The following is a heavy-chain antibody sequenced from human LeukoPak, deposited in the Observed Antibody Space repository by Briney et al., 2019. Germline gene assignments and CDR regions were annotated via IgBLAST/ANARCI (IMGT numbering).Heavy chain of an antibody. CDR3: ARVTSAIPEY. CDR1: GDSISRRSYY. V-gene: IGHV4-39*07. CDR2: IYYSGST. Sequence: SETLSLTCTVSGDSISRRSYYWGWIRQPPGKGLEWIGSIYYSGSTYYNPSFKSRVTKSLDTSKNQFSLKLSSVSAADTAVYYCARVTSAIPEYWGQGTLVTVSS. J-gene: IGHJ4*02. D-gene: IGHD4-17*01.